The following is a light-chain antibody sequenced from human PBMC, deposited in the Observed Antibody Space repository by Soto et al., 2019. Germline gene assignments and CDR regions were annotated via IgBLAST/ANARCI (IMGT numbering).Light chain of an antibody. CDR3: QAWDNRLV. V-gene: IGLV3-1*01. CDR2: QDS. CDR1: KLGDKY. Sequence: SYELTQPPSVSVSPGQTASITCSGDKLGDKYACWYQQKPGQSPVLVIYQDSKRPSGIPERFSGSNSGNTATLTISGTQAMDEADYYCQAWDNRLVFGGGTQLTVL. J-gene: IGLJ2*01.